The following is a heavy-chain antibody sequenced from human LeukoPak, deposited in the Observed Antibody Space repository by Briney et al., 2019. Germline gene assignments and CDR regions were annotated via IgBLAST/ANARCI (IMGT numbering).Heavy chain of an antibody. Sequence: GGSLILSCAVSGFTFSGSAMHWVRQASGKGLEWVGRIRSKGNSYATAYAASVKGKFTISRDDSKNTAYLQMNSLKAEDTAVYYCTRSTSDSSSSRFDYWGQGTLVTVSS. J-gene: IGHJ4*02. V-gene: IGHV3-73*01. D-gene: IGHD3-22*01. CDR1: GFTFSGSA. CDR3: TRSTSDSSSSRFDY. CDR2: IRSKGNSYAT.